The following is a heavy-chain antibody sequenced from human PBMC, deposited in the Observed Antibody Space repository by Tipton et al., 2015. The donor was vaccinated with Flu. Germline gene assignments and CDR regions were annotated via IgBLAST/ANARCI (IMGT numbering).Heavy chain of an antibody. CDR3: ARADSSSSQIVH. D-gene: IGHD6-6*01. Sequence: TLSLTCTVSCGSISSYYWSWIRQPPGKGLEWIGYIYYSGSTNYNPSLKSRVTISVDTSKNQFSLKLSSVTAADTAVYYCARADSSSSQIVHWGRGTLVTVSS. CDR1: CGSISSYY. J-gene: IGHJ4*02. V-gene: IGHV4-59*01. CDR2: IYYSGST.